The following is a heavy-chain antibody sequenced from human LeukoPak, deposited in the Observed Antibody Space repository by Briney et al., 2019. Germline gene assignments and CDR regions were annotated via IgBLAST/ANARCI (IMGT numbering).Heavy chain of an antibody. J-gene: IGHJ5*02. CDR3: ARGGDYYH. D-gene: IGHD4-17*01. CDR1: GFTFSSYG. CDR2: IWYDGSNK. Sequence: GGSLRLSCAASGFTFSSYGMHWVRQAPGKGLEWVAVIWYDGSNKYYADSVKGRFTISRDNAKKTLYLQMNSLKAEDTAIYFCARGGDYYHWGQGTVVTVSS. V-gene: IGHV3-33*01.